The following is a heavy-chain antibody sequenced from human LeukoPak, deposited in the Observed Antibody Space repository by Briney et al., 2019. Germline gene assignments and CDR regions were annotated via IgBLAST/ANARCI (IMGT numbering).Heavy chain of an antibody. D-gene: IGHD3-22*01. CDR1: GGSISSSSYY. CDR3: ARYYDSSGYVY. CDR2: IYYSGST. Sequence: SETLSLTCTVSGGSISSSSYYWGWIRQPPGKGLEWIGSIYYSGSTYYNPSLKSRVTISVDTSKNQFSLKLSSVTAADTAVYYCARYYDSSGYVYWGQGTLVTVSS. J-gene: IGHJ4*02. V-gene: IGHV4-39*01.